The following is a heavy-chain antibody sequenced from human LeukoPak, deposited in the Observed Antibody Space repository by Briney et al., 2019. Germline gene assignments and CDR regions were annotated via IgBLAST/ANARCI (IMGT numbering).Heavy chain of an antibody. CDR2: INHSGST. CDR1: GGSFSGYY. Sequence: SETLSLTCAVYGGSFSGYYWSWIRQPPGKGLEWIGEINHSGSTNYNPSLKSRVTISLETSKNQFSLKLSSVTAADTAVYYCAGHHPRNTVDFWGQGTLVTVSS. D-gene: IGHD2/OR15-2a*01. V-gene: IGHV4-34*01. CDR3: AGHHPRNTVDF. J-gene: IGHJ4*02.